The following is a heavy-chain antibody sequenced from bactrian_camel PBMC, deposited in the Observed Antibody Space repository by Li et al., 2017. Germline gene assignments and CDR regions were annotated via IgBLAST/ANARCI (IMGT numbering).Heavy chain of an antibody. CDR3: GGSAETSYGDSSCPEYRH. CDR1: ETTYLADTEYA. V-gene: IGHV3S54*01. CDR2: IYSAGGST. Sequence: HVQLVESGGGSVQAGGSLRLTCAASETTYLADTEYAYRIYCMAWFRQAPGKEREGVAAIYSAGGSTYYDDAVKGRFTISRDNAKNMVHLQMNDLKPEDTAVYYCGGSAETSYGDSSCPEYRHSGQGTQVTVS. J-gene: IGHJ4*01. D-gene: IGHD1*01.